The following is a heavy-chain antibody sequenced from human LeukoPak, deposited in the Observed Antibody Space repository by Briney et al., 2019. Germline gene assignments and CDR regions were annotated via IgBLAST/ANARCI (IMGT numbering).Heavy chain of an antibody. V-gene: IGHV4-34*01. CDR2: INYSGST. J-gene: IGHJ5*02. CDR1: GGSFSGYY. CDR3: ARGLRYYGSLRLGGDNWFDP. D-gene: IGHD3-10*01. Sequence: SETLSLTCAVSGGSFSGYYWSWIRQPPGKGLQGCGGINYSGSTNYNPSLKSRVTISVDTSKNQFSLKLSSVTAADTAVYYCARGLRYYGSLRLGGDNWFDPWGQGTLVTVSS.